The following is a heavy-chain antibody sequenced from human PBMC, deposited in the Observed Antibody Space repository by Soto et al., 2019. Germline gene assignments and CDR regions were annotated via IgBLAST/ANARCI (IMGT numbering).Heavy chain of an antibody. Sequence: SETLSLTCTVSGGSISSYYWSWIRQPPGKGLEWIGYIYYSGSTNYNPSLKSRVTISVDTSKNQFSLKLSSVTAADTAVYYCARSNKFYGSGKGPYIWGQGTMVT. J-gene: IGHJ3*02. CDR3: ARSNKFYGSGKGPYI. V-gene: IGHV4-59*08. CDR2: IYYSGST. D-gene: IGHD3-10*01. CDR1: GGSISSYY.